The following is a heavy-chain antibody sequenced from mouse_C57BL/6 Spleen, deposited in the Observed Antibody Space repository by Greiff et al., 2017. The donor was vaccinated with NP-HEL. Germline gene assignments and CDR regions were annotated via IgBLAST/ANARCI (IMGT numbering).Heavy chain of an antibody. CDR3: ARRDGYWFAY. CDR2: INPYNGGT. Sequence: EVQLQQSGPVLVKPGASVKMSCKASGYTFTDYYMNWVKQSHGKSLEWIGVINPYNGGTSYNQKFKGKATLTVDKSSSTAYMELNSLTSEDSAVYYCARRDGYWFAYWGQGTLVTVSA. CDR1: GYTFTDYY. V-gene: IGHV1-19*01. D-gene: IGHD2-3*01. J-gene: IGHJ3*01.